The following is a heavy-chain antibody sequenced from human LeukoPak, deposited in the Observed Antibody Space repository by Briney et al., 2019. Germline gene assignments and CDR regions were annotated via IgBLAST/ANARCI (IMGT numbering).Heavy chain of an antibody. CDR3: ATQSYGLFDY. D-gene: IGHD3-10*01. J-gene: IGHJ4*02. CDR2: IKQDGSEK. V-gene: IGHV3-7*01. CDR1: GFTFTSYW. Sequence: GGSLRLSCAASGFTFTSYWMSWVRQAPGKGLEWVANIKQDGSEKYYVDSVKGRFTISRDNAKNSLYLQMNCLRAEDTAVYSCATQSYGLFDYWGQGTLVTVSS.